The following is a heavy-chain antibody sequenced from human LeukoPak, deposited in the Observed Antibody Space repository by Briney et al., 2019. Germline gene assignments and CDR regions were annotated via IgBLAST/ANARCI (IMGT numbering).Heavy chain of an antibody. CDR2: MNPNSGNT. V-gene: IGHV1-8*01. Sequence: GASVKVSCKASGYTFTSYDINWVRQATGQGLEWMGWMNPNSGNTGYAQKFQGRVTTTRNTSISTAYMELSSLRSEDTAVYYCARMVRGVRALLGLYYFDYWGQGTLVTVSS. J-gene: IGHJ4*02. D-gene: IGHD3-10*01. CDR3: ARMVRGVRALLGLYYFDY. CDR1: GYTFTSYD.